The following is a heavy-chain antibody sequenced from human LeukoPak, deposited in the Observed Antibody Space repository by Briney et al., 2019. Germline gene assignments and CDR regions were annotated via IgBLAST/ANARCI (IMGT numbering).Heavy chain of an antibody. V-gene: IGHV4-4*07. CDR2: IYTSGST. Sequence: PSETLSLTCTVSGGSISSYYWSWIRQPAGKGLEWIGRIYTSGSTNYNPSLKSRVTMSVDTSKNQFSLKLSSVTAADTAVYYCARDNCSSWPRGTAFDIWGQGTMVTVSS. D-gene: IGHD6-13*01. CDR1: GGSISSYY. CDR3: ARDNCSSWPRGTAFDI. J-gene: IGHJ3*02.